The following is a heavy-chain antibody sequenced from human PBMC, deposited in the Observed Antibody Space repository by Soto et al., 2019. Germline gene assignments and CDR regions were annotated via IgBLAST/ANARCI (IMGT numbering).Heavy chain of an antibody. D-gene: IGHD5-18*01. CDR2: ISPYDGDT. Sequence: QVQMVQSGNAVKKPGASVMVSCKTSGYTFTSYGVSWVRQAPGQGLEWIGLISPYDGDTLYARKFQGRVTVTADTATDTVYMELRSLTSDDTAVYYCLIDASRGYRGWWDPWGQGTLVTVSS. V-gene: IGHV1-18*01. J-gene: IGHJ5*02. CDR1: GYTFTSYG. CDR3: LIDASRGYRGWWDP.